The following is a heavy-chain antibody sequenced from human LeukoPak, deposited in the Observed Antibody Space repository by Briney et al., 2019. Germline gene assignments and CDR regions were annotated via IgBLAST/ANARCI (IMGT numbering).Heavy chain of an antibody. J-gene: IGHJ6*03. CDR2: IIPIFGTA. CDR3: ATLYDMIAMEYYYYYYMDV. CDR1: GGTFSSYA. Sequence: SVKVSCKASGGTFSSYAISWVRQAPGQGLEWMGGIIPIFGTANYAQKFQGRVTITADEPTSKAYMELSSLRSEDTAVYYCATLYDMIAMEYYYYYYMDVWGKGTTVTVSS. V-gene: IGHV1-69*01. D-gene: IGHD2-21*01.